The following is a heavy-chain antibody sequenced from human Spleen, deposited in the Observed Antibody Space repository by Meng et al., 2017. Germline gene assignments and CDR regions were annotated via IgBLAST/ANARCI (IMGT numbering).Heavy chain of an antibody. CDR2: ISYDGSNK. V-gene: IGHV3-30*07. CDR3: ARELINGATDY. J-gene: IGHJ4*02. CDR1: GFTFSSYA. Sequence: GESLKISCAASGFTFSSYAMHWVRQAPGKGLEWVAVISYDGSNKYYADSVKGRFTISRDNSKNTLYLQMNSLRAEDTAVYYCARELINGATDYWGQGTLVTVSS.